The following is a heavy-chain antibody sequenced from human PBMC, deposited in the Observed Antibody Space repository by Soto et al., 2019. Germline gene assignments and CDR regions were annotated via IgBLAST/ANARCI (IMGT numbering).Heavy chain of an antibody. CDR1: GGYISSYY. J-gene: IGHJ4*02. Sequence: SETLSLTCTVSGGYISSYYWSWIRQPPGKGLEWIGYMYYSGNGKYNPSLKSRVTISIDTSKNQFSLKLNSVTAADSAVYYCARDPSGSYYNYFDYWGQGTLVTVSS. V-gene: IGHV4-59*01. CDR3: ARDPSGSYYNYFDY. CDR2: MYYSGNG. D-gene: IGHD3-10*01.